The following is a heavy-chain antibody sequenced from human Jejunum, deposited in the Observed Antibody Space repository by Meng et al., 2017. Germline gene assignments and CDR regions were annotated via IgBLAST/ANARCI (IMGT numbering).Heavy chain of an antibody. J-gene: IGHJ4*02. V-gene: IGHV3-74*01. CDR2: IKNDGSST. CDR3: ARGRYDSVGFDY. CDR1: GFTFTSYW. D-gene: IGHD4-23*01. Sequence: EGQVVAPGGGLVQPGGSLRLSCGGSGFTFTSYWMHWVRQGPGKGLVWVSQIKNDGSSTDYADSVKGRFTSSRDNAKNMLYLQMNSLRAEDTAVYYCARGRYDSVGFDYWGQGTLVTVSS.